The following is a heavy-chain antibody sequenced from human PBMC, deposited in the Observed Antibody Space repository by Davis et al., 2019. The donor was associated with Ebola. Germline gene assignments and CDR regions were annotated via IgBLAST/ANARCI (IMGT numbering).Heavy chain of an antibody. J-gene: IGHJ5*02. CDR1: GYNFPTHW. V-gene: IGHV5-51*01. CDR3: ARHLFPVYSSGSGFDP. Sequence: GESLKISCKGFGYNFPTHWIGWVRQIPGKGLEWMGIIYPSDSKTRYSPSFQGQVTISADRSINTAYLQWNSLKASDTAIYFCARHLFPVYSSGSGFDPWGQGTLVTVSS. D-gene: IGHD3-22*01. CDR2: IYPSDSKT.